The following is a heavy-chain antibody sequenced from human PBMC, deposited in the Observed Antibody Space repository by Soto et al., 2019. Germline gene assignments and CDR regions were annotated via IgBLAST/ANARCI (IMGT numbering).Heavy chain of an antibody. J-gene: IGHJ4*02. D-gene: IGHD2-8*01. V-gene: IGHV3-48*04. Sequence: GGSLRLSCAASGFTFSSYAMSWVRRAPGKGLEWVSFISSSGSTLYYADSVKGRFTISRDNANNSLYLQINSLRAEDTAVYYCARELYGSFDFWGQGTLVTVSS. CDR3: ARELYGSFDF. CDR2: ISSSGSTL. CDR1: GFTFSSYA.